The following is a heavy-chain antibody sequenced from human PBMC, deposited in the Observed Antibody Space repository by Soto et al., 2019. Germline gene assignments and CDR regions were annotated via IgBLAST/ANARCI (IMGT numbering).Heavy chain of an antibody. J-gene: IGHJ6*02. CDR1: GGSIGSYY. CDR3: ARGSASWNYYHGMDV. Sequence: SETLACTFTVSGGSIGSYYWSWIRQPPGKGLELIGYIYYSGSTNYNPSIKSRVTISVDTYKNQFSLKLSSVTAADTAVYYCARGSASWNYYHGMDVWGQWTTVTVSS. CDR2: IYYSGST. D-gene: IGHD3-3*01. V-gene: IGHV4-59*01.